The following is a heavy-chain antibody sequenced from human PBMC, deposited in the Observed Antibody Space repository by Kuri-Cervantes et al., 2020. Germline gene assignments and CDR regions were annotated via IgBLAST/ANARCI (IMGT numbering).Heavy chain of an antibody. CDR1: GFTYSSYG. Sequence: GESLKISCAASGFTYSSYGMHWVRQAPGKGLELVAVISYDGSNKYYADSVKGRFTISRDNSKNTLYMQMNSLKTEDTAVYYCTRAGRWLQFDGMDVWGQGTTVTVSS. V-gene: IGHV3-30*03. CDR3: TRAGRWLQFDGMDV. D-gene: IGHD5-24*01. CDR2: ISYDGSNK. J-gene: IGHJ6*02.